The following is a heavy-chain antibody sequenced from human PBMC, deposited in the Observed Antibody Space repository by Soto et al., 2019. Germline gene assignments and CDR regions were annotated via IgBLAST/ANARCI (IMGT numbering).Heavy chain of an antibody. CDR1: GFTFSNYA. CDR2: ISESGGNT. J-gene: IGHJ6*03. D-gene: IGHD5-12*01. Sequence: GGSLRLSCAVSGFTFSNYAMSWVRQAPGKGLEWVSGISESGGNTYYADSVEGRFTISRDNYQNTLYLQITSLRAEDTAVYYCAKKGLRGDYYYYMDVWGKGTTVTVSS. V-gene: IGHV3-23*01. CDR3: AKKGLRGDYYYYMDV.